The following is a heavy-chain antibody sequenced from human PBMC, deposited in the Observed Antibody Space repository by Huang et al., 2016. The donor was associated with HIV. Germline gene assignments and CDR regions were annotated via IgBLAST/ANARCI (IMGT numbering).Heavy chain of an antibody. V-gene: IGHV3-30*02. CDR3: AKFGSSGYLPRYSFDY. CDR2: IHYDGSNR. Sequence: QVQLVESGGGVVQPGGSLRLSCAALGFTFSSDGMHWVRQAPCKGLEWVAFIHYDGSNRDYADSVKGRFTISRDNSKNTLYLQMNSLRAEDTAVYFCAKFGSSGYLPRYSFDYWGQGTLVTVSS. CDR1: GFTFSSDG. J-gene: IGHJ4*02. D-gene: IGHD3-22*01.